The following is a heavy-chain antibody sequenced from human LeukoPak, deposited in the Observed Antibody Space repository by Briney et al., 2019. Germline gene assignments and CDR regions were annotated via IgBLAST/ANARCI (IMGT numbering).Heavy chain of an antibody. CDR3: ARDQYDTWSRRGNFDS. J-gene: IGHJ4*02. D-gene: IGHD3-3*01. CDR1: GFTFSSYS. V-gene: IGHV3-23*01. CDR2: ISGSGDRT. Sequence: GGSLRLSCAASGFTFSSYSMSWVRQAPGKGLEWVSGISGSGDRTYYADAVEGRFTISRDSSKNTVYLQMDSLRAEDTAVFYCARDQYDTWSRRGNFDSWGQGTLVIVSS.